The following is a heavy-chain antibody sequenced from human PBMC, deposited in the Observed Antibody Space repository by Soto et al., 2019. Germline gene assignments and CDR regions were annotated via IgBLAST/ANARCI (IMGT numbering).Heavy chain of an antibody. CDR1: GYDFTAYD. CDR2: MNPINGAT. CDR3: GRGPSPRAPAGGTPYYFAMDV. D-gene: IGHD6-13*01. J-gene: IGHJ6*02. Sequence: ASVKVSCKASGYDFTAYDINWVRQASGQGLEWMGWMNPINGATGSARRFQGRVSMTRNTATGTAYLELTSLRSDDSAVYYCGRGPSPRAPAGGTPYYFAMDVWGQGTTVTVSS. V-gene: IGHV1-8*02.